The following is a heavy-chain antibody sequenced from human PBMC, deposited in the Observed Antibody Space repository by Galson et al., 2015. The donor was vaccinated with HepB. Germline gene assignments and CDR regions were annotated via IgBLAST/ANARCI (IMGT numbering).Heavy chain of an antibody. V-gene: IGHV3-23*01. J-gene: IGHJ4*02. CDR2: ITPSGDNT. D-gene: IGHD6-19*01. CDR1: GFTFRNYA. Sequence: SLRLSCAASGFTFRNYAMSWVRQAPGKGLEWVSAITPSGDNTYSADSVKGRFTISRDNSKNTLFLQKTGLTADDTAIYYCARVHPEYTRGWYRQALYYFDAWGQGTPVAVSS. CDR3: ARVHPEYTRGWYRQALYYFDA.